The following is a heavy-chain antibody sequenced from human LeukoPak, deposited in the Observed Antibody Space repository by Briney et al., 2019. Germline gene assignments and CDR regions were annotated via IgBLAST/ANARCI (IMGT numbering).Heavy chain of an antibody. Sequence: ASVKVSCKASGYTFTSYGISWVRQAPGQGLEWMGWVSAYNGNTNYAQKLQGRVTMTTDTSTSTAYMELRSLRSDDTAVYYCARDLEYVGATRRGPTGALGYWGQGTLVTVSS. V-gene: IGHV1-18*01. CDR3: ARDLEYVGATRRGPTGALGY. CDR1: GYTFTSYG. J-gene: IGHJ4*02. CDR2: VSAYNGNT. D-gene: IGHD1-26*01.